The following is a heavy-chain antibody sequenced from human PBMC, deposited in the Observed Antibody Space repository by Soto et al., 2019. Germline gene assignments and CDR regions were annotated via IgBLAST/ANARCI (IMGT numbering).Heavy chain of an antibody. CDR2: IYSTGNT. CDR1: GDSIRSSSY. CDR3: KRSSRYSTDV. D-gene: IGHD6-13*01. J-gene: IGHJ6*02. V-gene: IGHV4-39*01. Sequence: QLQLQESGPGLVKPSETLSLTCTVSGDSIRSSSYWGWIRQPPGKGLEWIGSIYSTGNTYNNPSLNSQVTISVDTSKNQFSLNVISVTATDTAVYYCKRSSRYSTDVWGQGTTVTVSS.